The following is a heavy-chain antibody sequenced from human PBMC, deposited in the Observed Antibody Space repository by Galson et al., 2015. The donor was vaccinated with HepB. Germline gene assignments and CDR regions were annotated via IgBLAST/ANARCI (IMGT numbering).Heavy chain of an antibody. Sequence: SLRLSCAASGFSFSRHAMYWVRQAPGKGLEWVAVIFNDGSDKYYADSVKGRFTISRDNPKNTLYLQMNSLRGEDTAVYFCARDLYRRELLDLAQSSAPCHHKGIDVLGQGSTVTVSS. CDR3: ARDLYRRELLDLAQSSAPCHHKGIDV. CDR1: GFSFSRHA. J-gene: IGHJ6*02. V-gene: IGHV3-30*04. CDR2: IFNDGSDK. D-gene: IGHD3-10*01.